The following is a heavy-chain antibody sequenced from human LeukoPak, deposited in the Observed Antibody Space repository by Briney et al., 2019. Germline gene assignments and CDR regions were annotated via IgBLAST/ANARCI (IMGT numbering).Heavy chain of an antibody. J-gene: IGHJ5*02. CDR3: ARLVPAAKWWFDP. Sequence: GASVKVSCKASGYTFTSYGISWVRQAPGQGLEWMGWISAYNGNTNYAQKLQGRVTMTTDTSTSTAYMELRSLGSDDTAVYYCARLVPAAKWWFDPWGREPWSPSPQ. CDR2: ISAYNGNT. V-gene: IGHV1-18*01. D-gene: IGHD2-2*01. CDR1: GYTFTSYG.